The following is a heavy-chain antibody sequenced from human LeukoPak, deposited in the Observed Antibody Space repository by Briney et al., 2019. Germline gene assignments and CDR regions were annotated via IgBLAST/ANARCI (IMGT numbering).Heavy chain of an antibody. D-gene: IGHD3-10*01. CDR2: IYYSGST. J-gene: IGHJ5*02. V-gene: IGHV4-59*12. CDR1: GGSISSYY. Sequence: SETLSLTCTVSGGSISSYYWSWIRQPPGKGLEWIGYIYYSGSTNYNPSLKSRVTISVDTSKNQFSLKLSSVTAADTAVYYCARLHTDMVRGVIGWFDPWGQGTLVTVSS. CDR3: ARLHTDMVRGVIGWFDP.